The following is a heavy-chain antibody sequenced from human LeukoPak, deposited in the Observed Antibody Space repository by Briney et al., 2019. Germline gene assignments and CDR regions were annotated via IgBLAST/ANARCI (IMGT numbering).Heavy chain of an antibody. CDR2: IKQDGSEK. CDR1: GITLSTYW. J-gene: IGHJ3*02. Sequence: GGSLRLSCAGSGITLSTYWMSWIRQAPGKGLEWVGNIKQDGSEKYFVDSLRGRFTISRDNAKSSLFLQMKSLRAEDTAVYYCVRDQGAFDMWGQGTMVTVSS. CDR3: VRDQGAFDM. V-gene: IGHV3-7*04.